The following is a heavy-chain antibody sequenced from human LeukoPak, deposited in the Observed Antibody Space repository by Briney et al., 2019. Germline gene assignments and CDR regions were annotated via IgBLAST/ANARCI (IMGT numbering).Heavy chain of an antibody. CDR1: GFTFSSYS. Sequence: GGSLRLSCAASGFTFSSYSMNWVRQAPGKGLEWVSSISSSSSYIYYADSVKGRFTISRDNAKNSLYLQMSSLRAEDTALYYCARAVITVVRGIMLFDYWGQGTLVTVSS. CDR3: ARAVITVVRGIMLFDY. V-gene: IGHV3-21*01. CDR2: ISSSSSYI. D-gene: IGHD3-10*01. J-gene: IGHJ4*02.